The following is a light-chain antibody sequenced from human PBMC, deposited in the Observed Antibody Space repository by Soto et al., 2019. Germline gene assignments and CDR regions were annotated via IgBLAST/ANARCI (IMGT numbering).Light chain of an antibody. CDR1: QSVSTN. Sequence: IVMTQFPATLSESPGERGTLSSRASQSVSTNVAWYQQKPGEAPRLLIFDASARAVDIPGRFSGSVSGTEFTLTISSLQPEDFAVYFCHSYDKWPPGTFGQGTKVDIK. CDR2: DAS. CDR3: HSYDKWPPGT. J-gene: IGKJ1*01. V-gene: IGKV3D-15*01.